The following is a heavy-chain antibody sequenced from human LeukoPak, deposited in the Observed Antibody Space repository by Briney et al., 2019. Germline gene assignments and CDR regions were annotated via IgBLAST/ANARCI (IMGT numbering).Heavy chain of an antibody. D-gene: IGHD3-16*01. CDR2: ISSGSGYI. J-gene: IGHJ4*02. V-gene: IGHV3-21*01. CDR1: GFTFGSYS. CDR3: ARGRFGLSLDY. Sequence: PGGSLRLSCAASGFTFGSYSMNWVRQAPGKGLEWVSSISSGSGYIYYADSVRGRFTISRDNSNNTLYLQMNSLRVEDTAVYYCARGRFGLSLDYWGQGTLVTVSS.